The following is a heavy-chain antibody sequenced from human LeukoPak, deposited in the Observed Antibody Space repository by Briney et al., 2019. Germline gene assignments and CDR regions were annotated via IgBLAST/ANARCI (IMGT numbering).Heavy chain of an antibody. D-gene: IGHD3-16*02. CDR3: ARSGYVWGSYRLDY. V-gene: IGHV1-2*06. CDR1: GYTFTVYY. CDR2: INPNSGGT. Sequence: GASVKVSCKASGYTFTVYYMHWVREAPGQGLEWMGRINPNSGGTNYAQKFQGRVTMTRDTSISTAYMELSRLRSDDTAVYYCARSGYVWGSYRLDYWGQGTLVTVSS. J-gene: IGHJ4*02.